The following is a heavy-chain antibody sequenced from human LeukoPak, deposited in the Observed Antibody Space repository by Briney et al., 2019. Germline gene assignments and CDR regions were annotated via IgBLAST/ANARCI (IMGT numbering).Heavy chain of an antibody. Sequence: GGSLKISCKGSGYRFTSYWIGWVRQMPGKGLEWMGIIYPDDSDTRYSPSFQGQVTISADKSISTAHLQWSSLKASDTAIYYCARRTFGDYYFDYWGQGTLVTVSS. V-gene: IGHV5-51*01. CDR1: GYRFTSYW. CDR3: ARRTFGDYYFDY. J-gene: IGHJ4*02. D-gene: IGHD4-17*01. CDR2: IYPDDSDT.